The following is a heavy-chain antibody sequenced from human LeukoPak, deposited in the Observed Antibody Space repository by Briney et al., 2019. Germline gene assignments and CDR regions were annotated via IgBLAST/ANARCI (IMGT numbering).Heavy chain of an antibody. Sequence: PSETLSLTCTVSGGSISSGAYYWSWIRQPPGKGLEWIGYIYYSGSTYYNPSLKSRVTISVEKSKNQFSLKLSSVTAADTAVYYCASYDSGDLDAFDIWAKGQWSPSLQ. CDR3: ASYDSGDLDAFDI. D-gene: IGHD3-22*01. CDR1: GGSISSGAYY. CDR2: IYYSGST. J-gene: IGHJ3*02. V-gene: IGHV4-30-4*01.